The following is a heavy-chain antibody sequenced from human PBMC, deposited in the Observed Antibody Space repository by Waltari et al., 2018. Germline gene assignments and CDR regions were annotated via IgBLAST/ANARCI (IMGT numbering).Heavy chain of an antibody. CDR3: ARTAGGGVSLGL. CDR1: GGTFSSYT. D-gene: IGHD3-3*01. J-gene: IGHJ4*02. V-gene: IGHV1-2*06. CDR2: INPNSGGT. Sequence: QVQLVQSGAEVKKPGSSVKVSCKASGGTFSSYTISWVRQAPGQGLEWMGRINPNSGGTNYAQKFQGRVTMTRDTSISTAYMELSRLRSDDTAVYYCARTAGGGVSLGLWGQGTLVTVSS.